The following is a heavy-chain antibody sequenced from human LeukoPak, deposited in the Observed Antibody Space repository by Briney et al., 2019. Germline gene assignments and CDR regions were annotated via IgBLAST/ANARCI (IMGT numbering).Heavy chain of an antibody. CDR2: INHSGST. D-gene: IGHD6-6*01. CDR1: GWSFSGYY. J-gene: IGHJ3*02. V-gene: IGHV4-34*01. CDR3: ARTSIAARRANAFDI. Sequence: SETLSLTCAVYGWSFSGYYWSWIRQPPGKGLEWIGEINHSGSTNYNPSLKSRVIISLDTSKNQFSLKLSSVTAADTAVYYCARTSIAARRANAFDIWGQGTMVTVSS.